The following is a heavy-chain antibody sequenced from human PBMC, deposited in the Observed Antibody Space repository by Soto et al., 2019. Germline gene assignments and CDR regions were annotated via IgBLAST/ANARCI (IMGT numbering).Heavy chain of an antibody. CDR1: GFTFSYYW. CDR2: IHSDGSST. CDR3: ARGDRGAFDL. V-gene: IGHV3-74*01. J-gene: IGHJ3*01. D-gene: IGHD1-26*01. Sequence: EVQLVESGGGLVRPGGSLRLSCAASGFTFSYYWMHWVRQAPGKGLVWVSRIHSDGSSTTYADFVKGRFIISRDNARNPVDWQMNSVRVEDTAVYYCARGDRGAFDLWGQLTVVTLSS.